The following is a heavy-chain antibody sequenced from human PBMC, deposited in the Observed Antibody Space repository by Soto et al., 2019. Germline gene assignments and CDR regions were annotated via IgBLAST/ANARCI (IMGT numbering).Heavy chain of an antibody. CDR3: ASPVLILTGAFDI. V-gene: IGHV4-39*01. CDR2: IYYSGST. J-gene: IGHJ3*02. Sequence: QLQLQESGPGLVKPSETLSLTCTVSGGSISSSSYYWGWIRQPPGKGLEGIGSIYYSGSTYYNPSLKSRVTISVDTSKNQFSLKLSSVTAADTAVYYCASPVLILTGAFDIWGQGTMVTVSS. CDR1: GGSISSSSYY. D-gene: IGHD3-9*01.